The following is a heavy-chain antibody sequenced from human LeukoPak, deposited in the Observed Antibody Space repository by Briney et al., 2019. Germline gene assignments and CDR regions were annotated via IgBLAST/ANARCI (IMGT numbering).Heavy chain of an antibody. CDR3: AKDASVNIVVVPAANS. J-gene: IGHJ4*02. Sequence: PGGSLRLSCAASGFTFSSYAMSWVRQAPGKGLEWVSAISGSGGSTYYADSVKGRFTISRDNSKNTLYLQMNSLRAEDPAVYYCAKDASVNIVVVPAANSWGQGALVTVSS. CDR2: ISGSGGST. V-gene: IGHV3-23*01. D-gene: IGHD2-2*01. CDR1: GFTFSSYA.